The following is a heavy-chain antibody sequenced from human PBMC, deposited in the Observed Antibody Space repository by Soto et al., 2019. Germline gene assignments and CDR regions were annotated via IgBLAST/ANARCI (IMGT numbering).Heavy chain of an antibody. J-gene: IGHJ1*01. Sequence: PSETLSLTCTVSGGSITSYYWSWIRQPPGKGLEGIGYIYYSGSTNYNPSLRSRVTISVDTSKNQFSLKLSSVTAADTAVYYCARGLNPEYFQLWGQGTLVTVS. CDR2: IYYSGST. CDR3: ARGLNPEYFQL. CDR1: GGSITSYY. V-gene: IGHV4-59*08.